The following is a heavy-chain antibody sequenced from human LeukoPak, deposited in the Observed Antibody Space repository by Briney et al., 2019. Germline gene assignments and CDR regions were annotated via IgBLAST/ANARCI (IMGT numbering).Heavy chain of an antibody. J-gene: IGHJ3*02. CDR1: GGSYTGYY. CDR3: ARLQYLDVLTGYPLDAFDI. V-gene: IGHV4-34*01. Sequence: SETLALTGAVYGGSYTGYYWTWIRQPPGKGLECIGEIAQTGSTNYNPSLKSGVTISMDTYRNELSLQLTSLTAADTAVYYCARLQYLDVLTGYPLDAFDIWGQGTMVTVSS. D-gene: IGHD3-9*01. CDR2: IAQTGST.